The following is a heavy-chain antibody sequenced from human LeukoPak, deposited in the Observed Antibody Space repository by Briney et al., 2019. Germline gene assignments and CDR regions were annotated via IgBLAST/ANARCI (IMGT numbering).Heavy chain of an antibody. J-gene: IGHJ3*01. CDR1: GFTFTSSA. V-gene: IGHV1-58*01. D-gene: IGHD3-10*02. CDR2: IVVGSGNT. Sequence: ASVKVSCKASGFTFTSSAVQWVRQARGQRLEWIGWIVVGSGNTNYAQKFQERVTITRYMSTSIDYMELSSLRSEDTAMYYCSCEAAYYYVILEVCVVWGERPIVSVSS. CDR3: SCEAAYYYVILEVCVV.